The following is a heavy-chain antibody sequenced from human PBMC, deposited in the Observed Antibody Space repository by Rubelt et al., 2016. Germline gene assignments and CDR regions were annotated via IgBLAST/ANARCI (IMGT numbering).Heavy chain of an antibody. Sequence: QLQLQESGPGLVKLSETLSLTCTVSGGSISSSSYYWGWIRQPPGKGLEWIGSIYYSGSTNYNPSLKSRVTISVDTSKNQFSLKLSSVTAADTAVYYCAGGITIFGVASGYFDYWGQGTLVTVSS. CDR2: IYYSGST. V-gene: IGHV4-39*07. CDR3: AGGITIFGVASGYFDY. CDR1: GGSISSSSYY. J-gene: IGHJ4*02. D-gene: IGHD3-3*01.